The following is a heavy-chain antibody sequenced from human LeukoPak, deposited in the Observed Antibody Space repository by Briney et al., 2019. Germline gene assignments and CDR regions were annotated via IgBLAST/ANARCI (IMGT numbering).Heavy chain of an antibody. V-gene: IGHV4-31*03. CDR2: ISYTGNT. CDR1: GGSFSSGGFY. CDR3: AREKVTTETNWFDP. Sequence: SETLSLTCTVSGGSFSSGGFYWSWLRQHPGKALEWIGYISYTGNTYYNASLRSRVTISVDTSKNQFFLKLSSLTAADTAVYYCAREKVTTETNWFDPWGQGTLVTVSS. D-gene: IGHD4-11*01. J-gene: IGHJ5*02.